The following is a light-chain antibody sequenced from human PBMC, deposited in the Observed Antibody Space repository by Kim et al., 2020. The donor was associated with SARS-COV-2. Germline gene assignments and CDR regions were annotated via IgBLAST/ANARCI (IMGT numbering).Light chain of an antibody. CDR1: SNNVGNQG. J-gene: IGLJ3*02. CDR3: SAWDFSLNGWV. CDR2: RNN. Sequence: QNATLTCTGNSNNVGNQGAAWLQQHQGHPPKLLSYRNNNRPSGISERLSASRSGNTASLTITGLQPEDEAEYYCSAWDFSLNGWVFGGGTQLTVL. V-gene: IGLV10-54*01.